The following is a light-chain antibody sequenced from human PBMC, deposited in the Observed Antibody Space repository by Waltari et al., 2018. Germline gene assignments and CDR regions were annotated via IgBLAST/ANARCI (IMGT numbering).Light chain of an antibody. V-gene: IGLV2-18*02. CDR1: CSDVGCENR. CDR3: SSYTANTRF. CDR2: AVR. J-gene: IGLJ2*01. Sequence: QSALTQPPSVSGSPGQSVTISCSGTCSDVGCENRVSWYQQPPGTAPKLIIYAVRNLPSGVSHRFSGSRSGNTASLTISGLQAEDEADYYCSSYTANTRFFGGGTKLTVL.